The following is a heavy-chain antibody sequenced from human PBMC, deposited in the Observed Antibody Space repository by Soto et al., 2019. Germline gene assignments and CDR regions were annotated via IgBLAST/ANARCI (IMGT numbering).Heavy chain of an antibody. J-gene: IGHJ4*02. Sequence: GGSLRLSCAASEFTFANYWMNWVRQAPGKGLERVANINQDRSEKYYVDSVRSRFTNSRDKAKNSISIQMNNMRADDTAVYYCARGRGIGGTRYFDFWGQGT. D-gene: IGHD2-15*01. CDR1: EFTFANYW. V-gene: IGHV3-7*04. CDR3: ARGRGIGGTRYFDF. CDR2: INQDRSEK.